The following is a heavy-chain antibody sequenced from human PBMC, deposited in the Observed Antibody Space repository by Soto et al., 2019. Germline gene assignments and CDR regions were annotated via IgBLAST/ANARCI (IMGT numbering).Heavy chain of an antibody. CDR1: GGTFSSYA. CDR2: IIPIFGTA. Sequence: RASVKVSCKASGGTFSSYAISWVRQAPGQGLEWMGGIIPIFGTANYAQKFQGRVTITADKSTSTAYMELSSLRSEDTAVYYCARDPSLVAATDYYYYYGMDVWGHGTTVTVSS. J-gene: IGHJ6*02. CDR3: ARDPSLVAATDYYYYYGMDV. V-gene: IGHV1-69*06. D-gene: IGHD2-15*01.